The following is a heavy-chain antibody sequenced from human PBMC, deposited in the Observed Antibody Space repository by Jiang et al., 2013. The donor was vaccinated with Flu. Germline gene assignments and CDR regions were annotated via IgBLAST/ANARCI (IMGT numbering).Heavy chain of an antibody. D-gene: IGHD2-15*01. Sequence: KPTQTLTLTCTFSGFSLSTSGVGVGWIRQPPGKALEWLALIYWDDDKRYSPSLKSRLTITKDTSKNQVVLTMTNMDPVDTATYYCAHTGLGYCSGGSCYHKYFDYWGQGTLVTVSS. V-gene: IGHV2-5*02. CDR1: GFSLSTSGVG. CDR3: AHTGLGYCSGGSCYHKYFDY. CDR2: IYWDDDK. J-gene: IGHJ4*02.